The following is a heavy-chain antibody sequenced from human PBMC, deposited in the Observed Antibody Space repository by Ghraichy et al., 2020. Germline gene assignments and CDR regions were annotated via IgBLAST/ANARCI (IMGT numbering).Heavy chain of an antibody. CDR2: IYWDDDK. Sequence: SGPTLVKPTQTLTLTCTFSGFSLTTDGVGVGWIRQPPGKALEWLAVIYWDDDKRYSPSLETRLTITKDTSKNQVVLTMTKMDPVDTGTYYCAYRRSTVTTRYFDYWGQGTLVTVSS. CDR1: GFSLTTDGVG. J-gene: IGHJ4*02. V-gene: IGHV2-5*02. CDR3: AYRRSTVTTRYFDY. D-gene: IGHD4-17*01.